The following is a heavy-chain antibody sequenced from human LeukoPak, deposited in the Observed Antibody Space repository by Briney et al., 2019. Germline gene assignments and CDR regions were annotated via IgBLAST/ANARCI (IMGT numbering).Heavy chain of an antibody. Sequence: GGSLRLSCAASGFTFSSYAMHWVRQAPGKGLEWVAVISYDGSNKYYADSVKGRFTISRDNSKNTLYLQMNSLRAEDTAVYYCARGYFPLIITTGIDYWGQRELVTVSS. CDR1: GFTFSSYA. V-gene: IGHV3-30*04. J-gene: IGHJ4*02. CDR2: ISYDGSNK. D-gene: IGHD2/OR15-2a*01. CDR3: ARGYFPLIITTGIDY.